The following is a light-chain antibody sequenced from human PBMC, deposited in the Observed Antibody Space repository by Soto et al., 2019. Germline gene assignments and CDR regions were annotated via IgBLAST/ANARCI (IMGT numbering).Light chain of an antibody. CDR1: SSNIGSNA. J-gene: IGLJ2*01. CDR3: AVWDDRLDELL. V-gene: IGLV1-44*01. Sequence: QSVLTQPPSASGTPGQRVTISCSRSSSNIGSNAVNWYQQVPGTAPKLLIYSNNQRPSGVPDRFSGSKSGTSASLAISGLQSEDEADYYCAVWDDRLDELLFGGGTKLTVL. CDR2: SNN.